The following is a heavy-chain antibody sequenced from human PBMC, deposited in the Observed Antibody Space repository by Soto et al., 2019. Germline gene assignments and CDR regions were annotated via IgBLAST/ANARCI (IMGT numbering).Heavy chain of an antibody. Sequence: SETLSLTCTVSGDSITRSNFYWGWIRQPPGKGLEWLGSIFYSGSTFYNPALKSRVTFSVDTSKNHFSLKLSSVTAADTAVYYCARHKTTMLTVVSAFDPWGQGTRVTSPQ. CDR2: IFYSGST. CDR3: ARHKTTMLTVVSAFDP. J-gene: IGHJ5*02. V-gene: IGHV4-39*02. CDR1: GDSITRSNFY. D-gene: IGHD3-22*01.